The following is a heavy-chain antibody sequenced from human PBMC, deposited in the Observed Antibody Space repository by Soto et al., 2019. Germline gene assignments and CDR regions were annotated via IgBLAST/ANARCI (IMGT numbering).Heavy chain of an antibody. CDR1: GFTFSSYG. J-gene: IGHJ3*02. Sequence: QVHLEESGGGVVQPGTSLGLSCVASGFTFSSYGMHWVRQAPGKGLEWVAVIPNTENKKYYADSVKGRFAISRDNSQNTLFLQMDSLMSEDTAMYYCARTAGGRVRGALDIWGQGTMVTVS. D-gene: IGHD6-13*01. CDR2: IPNTENKK. V-gene: IGHV3-30*09. CDR3: ARTAGGRVRGALDI.